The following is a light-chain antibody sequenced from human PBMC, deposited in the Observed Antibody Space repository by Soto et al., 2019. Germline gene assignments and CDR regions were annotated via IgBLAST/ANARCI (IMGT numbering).Light chain of an antibody. J-gene: IGKJ1*01. CDR3: QPYHGFW. CDR1: HSINDW. CDR2: DAS. V-gene: IGKV1-5*01. Sequence: SPSSLSACVGDGGTFPCRARHSINDWLAWYQQKPGKAPKLLIYDASSLESGVPSRFSGGGSGTEFSLSINCLQPEDLATYYCQPYHGFWFGQGTKVDIK.